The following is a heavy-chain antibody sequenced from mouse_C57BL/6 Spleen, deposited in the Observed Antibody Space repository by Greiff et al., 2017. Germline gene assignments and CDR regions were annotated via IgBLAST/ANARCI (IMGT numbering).Heavy chain of an antibody. Sequence: EVKLEESGPGLAKPSQTLSLTCSVTGYSITSDYWNWIRKFPGNKLEYMGYISYSGSTYYNPSLKCRISITRDTSKNQYYLQLNSVTTEDTDTYYCADGRFDYDGYWYFDVWGTGTTVTVSS. CDR2: ISYSGST. V-gene: IGHV3-8*01. D-gene: IGHD2-4*01. CDR1: GYSITSDY. CDR3: ADGRFDYDGYWYFDV. J-gene: IGHJ1*03.